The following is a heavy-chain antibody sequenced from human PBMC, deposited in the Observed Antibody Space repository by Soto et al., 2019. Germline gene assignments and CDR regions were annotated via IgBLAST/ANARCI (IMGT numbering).Heavy chain of an antibody. D-gene: IGHD3-22*01. CDR3: ASLGDDGSGYYLADAFDI. CDR2: ISYDGSNK. CDR1: GFTFSSYA. J-gene: IGHJ3*02. V-gene: IGHV3-30-3*01. Sequence: QVQLVESGGGVVQPGRSLRLSCAASGFTFSSYAMHWVRQAPGKGLEWVAVISYDGSNKYYADSVKGRFTISRDNSKNTLYLQMNSLRAEDTAVYYCASLGDDGSGYYLADAFDIWGQGTMVTVSS.